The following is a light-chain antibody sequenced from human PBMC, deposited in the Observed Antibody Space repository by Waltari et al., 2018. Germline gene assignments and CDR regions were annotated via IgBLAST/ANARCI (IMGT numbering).Light chain of an antibody. CDR2: GTS. J-gene: IGKJ1*01. V-gene: IGKV3D-15*01. CDR1: QSVRST. Sequence: IVIPQSPATLSLSPGERATLSCRASQSVRSTFAWFQQKPGQPPRLLIYGTSTRATGIPARFSGSGSGTEFSLTISSLQPEDFATYYCQQYDHWPWTFGQGTRVEAK. CDR3: QQYDHWPWT.